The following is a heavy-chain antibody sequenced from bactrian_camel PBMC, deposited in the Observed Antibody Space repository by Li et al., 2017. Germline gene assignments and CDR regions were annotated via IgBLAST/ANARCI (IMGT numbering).Heavy chain of an antibody. Sequence: HVQLVESGGGSVQTGGSLRLSCEASGYTLDRIYMGWFRQAPGKQREGVASIVSDGRTKYAESVEGRFTISKDNAKNTLYLRMNGLKPDDTAMYFCAAGSTGYFLGRPTLNSGAYSGWGQGTQVTVS. D-gene: IGHD4*01. CDR3: AAGSTGYFLGRPTLNSGAYSG. CDR2: IVSDGRT. V-gene: IGHV3S53*01. CDR1: GYTLDRIY. J-gene: IGHJ4*01.